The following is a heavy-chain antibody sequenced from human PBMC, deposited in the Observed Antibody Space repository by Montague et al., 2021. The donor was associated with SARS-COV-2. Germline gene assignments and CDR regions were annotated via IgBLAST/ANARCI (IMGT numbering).Heavy chain of an antibody. CDR3: TRDPGLAEAGSWFDY. D-gene: IGHD3-10*01. J-gene: IGHJ4*02. V-gene: IGHV3-48*03. CDR2: ISSSGSNK. Sequence: SLRLSCAASGFTFSSYQMNWVRQAPGKGLEWVSYISSSGSNKNDADSVKGRFTISRDNAKNSLYLQMNSLRAEDTAVYYCTRDPGLAEAGSWFDYWGQGTLVTVSS. CDR1: GFTFSSYQ.